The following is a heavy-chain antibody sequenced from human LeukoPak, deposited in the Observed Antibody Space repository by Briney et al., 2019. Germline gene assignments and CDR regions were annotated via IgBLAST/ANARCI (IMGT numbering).Heavy chain of an antibody. D-gene: IGHD3-22*01. V-gene: IGHV1-69*05. CDR1: GGTFSSYA. CDR2: IIPIFGTA. J-gene: IGHJ5*02. Sequence: SVKVSCKASGGTFSSYAISWVRQAPGQGLEWMGGIIPIFGTANYAQKFQGRVTITTDESTSTAYMELSSLRSEDTAVYYCARSLRDYYDNWFDPWGQGTLVTISS. CDR3: ARSLRDYYDNWFDP.